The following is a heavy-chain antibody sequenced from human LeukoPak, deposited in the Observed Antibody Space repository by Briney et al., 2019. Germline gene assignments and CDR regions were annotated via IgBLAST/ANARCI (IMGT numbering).Heavy chain of an antibody. CDR2: ISYSGST. CDR1: GGSITSYY. Sequence: SETLSLTCTVPGGSITSYYWSWIRQPPGKGLEWIGYISYSGSTNFNPALKSRVTMSMDTSKNQFSLKVTSVTAADTAVYYCASPLRSRFDSWGQGTLVTVSS. CDR3: ASPLRSRFDS. V-gene: IGHV4-59*01. J-gene: IGHJ4*02. D-gene: IGHD1-26*01.